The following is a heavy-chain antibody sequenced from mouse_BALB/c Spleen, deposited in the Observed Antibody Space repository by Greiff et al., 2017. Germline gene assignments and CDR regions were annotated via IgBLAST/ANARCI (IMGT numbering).Heavy chain of an antibody. CDR1: GFTFSNYW. D-gene: IGHD2-10*02. Sequence: EVQVVESGGGLVQPGGSMKLSCVASGFTFSNYWMNWVRQSPEKGLEWVAEIRLKSNNYATHYAESVKGRFTISRDDSKSSVYLQMNNSRAEDTGIYYCIKYGNLYAMDYWGQGTSVTVSS. V-gene: IGHV6-6*02. CDR3: IKYGNLYAMDY. J-gene: IGHJ4*01. CDR2: IRLKSNNYAT.